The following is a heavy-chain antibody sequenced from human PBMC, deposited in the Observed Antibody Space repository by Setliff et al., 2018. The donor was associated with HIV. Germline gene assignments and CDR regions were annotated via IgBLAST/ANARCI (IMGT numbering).Heavy chain of an antibody. J-gene: IGHJ4*02. CDR1: GGSISSNSYF. V-gene: IGHV4-39*01. CDR2: IYYSGRT. Sequence: PSETLSLTCTVSGGSISSNSYFWGWIRQPPGKGLEWIGSIYYSGRTFYNPSLKSRVTISIDTYKNQFSLQLTSVTAADTAVYYCVNPSGAMGDFDSWGQGTLVTVSS. D-gene: IGHD3-16*01. CDR3: VNPSGAMGDFDS.